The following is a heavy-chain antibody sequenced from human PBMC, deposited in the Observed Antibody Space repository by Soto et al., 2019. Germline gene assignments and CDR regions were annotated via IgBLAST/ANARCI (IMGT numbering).Heavy chain of an antibody. CDR2: IIPIFGTA. CDR1: GDTFSSYA. V-gene: IGHV1-69*13. CDR3: ARDGSGYRSRASPMDV. D-gene: IGHD3-22*01. J-gene: IGHJ6*02. Sequence: SVKVSCKASGDTFSSYAISWVRQAPGQGLEWMGGIIPIFGTANYAQKFQGRVTITADGSTSTAYMELSSLRSEDTAVYYCARDGSGYRSRASPMDVWGQGTTVTVSS.